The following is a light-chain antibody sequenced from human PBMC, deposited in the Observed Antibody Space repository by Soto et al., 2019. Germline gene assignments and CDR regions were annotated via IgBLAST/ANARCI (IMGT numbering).Light chain of an antibody. Sequence: DIQLTQSPSTLSASVGDRVTITCRASQTFSTWVAWYQQKPGKAPKLLIYDASTLQNGVPSRFSGSGSGTEFTLSISSLQPDDFATYFCQHYNFFGQGTKLEIK. V-gene: IGKV1-5*01. CDR3: QHYNF. CDR1: QTFSTW. J-gene: IGKJ2*01. CDR2: DAS.